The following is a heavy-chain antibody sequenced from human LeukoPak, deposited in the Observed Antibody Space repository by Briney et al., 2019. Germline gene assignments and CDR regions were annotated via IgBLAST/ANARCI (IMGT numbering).Heavy chain of an antibody. CDR3: ARDLDSSGWFDY. J-gene: IGHJ4*02. CDR2: ISSSGSTI. CDR1: GFIFSSYE. Sequence: GGSLRLSCAASGFIFSSYEMNWVRQAPGKGLEWVSYISSSGSTIYYADSVKGRFTISRDNAKNSLYLQMNSLRAEDTAVYYCARDLDSSGWFDYWGQGTLVTVSS. V-gene: IGHV3-48*03. D-gene: IGHD6-19*01.